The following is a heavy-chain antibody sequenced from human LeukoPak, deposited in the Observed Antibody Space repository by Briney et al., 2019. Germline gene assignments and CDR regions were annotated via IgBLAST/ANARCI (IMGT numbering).Heavy chain of an antibody. CDR2: IIPIFGTA. CDR1: GGTFSSYA. CDR3: ARERVRDQRRWFDP. J-gene: IGHJ5*02. V-gene: IGHV1-69*05. Sequence: SVKVSCKASGGTFSSYAISWVRQAPGQGLEWMGGIIPIFGTANYAQKFQGRVTITTDESTSTAYMELSSLRSEDTAMYYCARERVRDQRRWFDPWGQGTLVTVSS.